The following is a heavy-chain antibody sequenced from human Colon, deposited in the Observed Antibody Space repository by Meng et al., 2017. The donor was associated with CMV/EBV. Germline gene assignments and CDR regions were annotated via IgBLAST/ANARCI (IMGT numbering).Heavy chain of an antibody. CDR3: ARRYTTGWPNFDS. J-gene: IGHJ4*02. CDR1: GFTFTTSW. CDR2: IYPGDSDT. Sequence: SGFTFTTSWIGWVRQVPGKGLEWVGVIYPGDSDTRYSPSFQDHVTISADKSITTAYLQWSSLKASDTAIYYCARRYTTGWPNFDSWGQGTLVTVSS. V-gene: IGHV5-51*01. D-gene: IGHD2-8*02.